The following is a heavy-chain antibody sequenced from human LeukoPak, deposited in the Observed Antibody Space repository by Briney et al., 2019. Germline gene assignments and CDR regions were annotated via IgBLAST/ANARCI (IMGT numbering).Heavy chain of an antibody. CDR3: AKGDSAIIRRYYFDY. Sequence: GGSLRLSCAAAGFTFNNYAMGWVRQAPGKGLEWVSSISDNGDSTYYADSVKGRFTISRANSKNTLYLQMNSLRVEDTALYYCAKGDSAIIRRYYFDYWGQGTLVTVSS. J-gene: IGHJ4*02. CDR1: GFTFNNYA. D-gene: IGHD5-18*01. CDR2: ISDNGDST. V-gene: IGHV3-23*01.